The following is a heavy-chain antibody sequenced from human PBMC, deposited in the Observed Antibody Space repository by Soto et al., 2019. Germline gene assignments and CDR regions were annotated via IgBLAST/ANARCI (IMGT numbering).Heavy chain of an antibody. CDR2: ISGSGGST. D-gene: IGHD3-9*01. CDR1: GFTFSSYA. Sequence: LRLSCAASGFTFSSYAMSWVRQAPGKGLEWVSAISGSGGSTYYADSVKGRFTISRDNSKNTLYLQMNSLRAEDTAVYYCAKTGDRLVIPPFDYWGQGTLVTVSS. J-gene: IGHJ4*02. CDR3: AKTGDRLVIPPFDY. V-gene: IGHV3-23*01.